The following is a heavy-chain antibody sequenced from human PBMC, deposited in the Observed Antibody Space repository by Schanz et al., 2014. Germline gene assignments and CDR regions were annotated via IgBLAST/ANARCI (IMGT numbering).Heavy chain of an antibody. CDR3: ARDRGYDFSFDP. J-gene: IGHJ5*02. V-gene: IGHV4-4*07. CDR1: GGSISSEY. CDR2: IYTSGST. D-gene: IGHD3-3*01. Sequence: QVQLQESGPALVKPSETLSLTCTVSGGSISSEYWSWIRQPAGKGLEWIGRIYTSGSTNYNPSLQSRLTMSLAPSKTHFPLKLTSVTGADTAVYYCARDRGYDFSFDPWGQGALVTVSS.